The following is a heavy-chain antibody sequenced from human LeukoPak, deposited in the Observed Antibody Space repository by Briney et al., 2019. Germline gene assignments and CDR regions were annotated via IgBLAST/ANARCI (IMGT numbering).Heavy chain of an antibody. CDR2: ISYSGST. V-gene: IGHV4-59*01. D-gene: IGHD2-15*01. Sequence: SETLSLTCTASGGSISSSYWSWIRQPPGKGLEWIGYISYSGSTNYSPSLKSRVTISVDTSKNQFSLKLSSVTAADTAVYYCASMASYCSGGSCTDYWGHGTLVTVSS. CDR3: ASMASYCSGGSCTDY. CDR1: GGSISSSY. J-gene: IGHJ4*01.